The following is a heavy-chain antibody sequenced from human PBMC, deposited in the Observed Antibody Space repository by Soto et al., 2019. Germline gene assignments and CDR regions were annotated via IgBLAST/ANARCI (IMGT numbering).Heavy chain of an antibody. CDR1: GFPVSTDG. Sequence: GGSARLACAAYGFPVSTDGMRCVRQAPGKWLEWVSTIVSSGAGTYYPDSTKGRSTISRDNSKNTVYLQMNRLRDEDTAVYYCAKDLDANVFNFDYWGQGTLVTVSS. CDR3: AKDLDANVFNFDY. D-gene: IGHD2-2*01. V-gene: IGHV3-23*01. J-gene: IGHJ4*02. CDR2: IVSSGAGT.